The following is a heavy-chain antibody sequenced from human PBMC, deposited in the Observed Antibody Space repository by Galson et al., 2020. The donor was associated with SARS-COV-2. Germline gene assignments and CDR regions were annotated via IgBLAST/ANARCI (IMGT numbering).Heavy chain of an antibody. CDR2: ISSSSSHI. CDR1: GFTFSSYS. J-gene: IGHJ4*02. CDR3: ARESHFGYFDY. Sequence: GGSLRLYCAASGFTFSSYSMNWVRQAPGKGLEWVSSISSSSSHIYYADSVKGRFTISRDNAKNSLYLQMNSLRAEDTAVYYCARESHFGYFDYWGQGTLVTVSS. D-gene: IGHD3-10*01. V-gene: IGHV3-21*01.